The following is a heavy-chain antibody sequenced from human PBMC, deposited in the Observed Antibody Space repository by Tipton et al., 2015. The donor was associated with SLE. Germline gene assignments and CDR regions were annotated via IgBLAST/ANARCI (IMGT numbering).Heavy chain of an antibody. V-gene: IGHV3-74*01. J-gene: IGHJ4*02. CDR2: INTDGGKT. CDR1: EFTFSIYW. Sequence: SLRLSCAASEFTFSIYWMHWVRRAPGKGLVWASRINTDGGKTAYAASVKGRFTISRDDSKNMLFLQMNSLRPEDTAIYYCARISFGDCPDDWGQGTLVSVSS. D-gene: IGHD2-21*02. CDR3: ARISFGDCPDD.